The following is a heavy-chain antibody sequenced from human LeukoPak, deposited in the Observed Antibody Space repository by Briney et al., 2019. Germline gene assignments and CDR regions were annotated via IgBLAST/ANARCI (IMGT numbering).Heavy chain of an antibody. D-gene: IGHD6-13*01. Sequence: GGSLRLSCAASGFTFSSYTMYWVRQAPGKGLEYVSAISSNGGSTYYANSVKGRFTISRDNSKNTLYLQMNSLRAEDTAVYYCAKGLTVRQQLVPGVYWGQGTLVTVSS. J-gene: IGHJ4*02. CDR2: ISSNGGST. CDR1: GFTFSSYT. V-gene: IGHV3-64*01. CDR3: AKGLTVRQQLVPGVY.